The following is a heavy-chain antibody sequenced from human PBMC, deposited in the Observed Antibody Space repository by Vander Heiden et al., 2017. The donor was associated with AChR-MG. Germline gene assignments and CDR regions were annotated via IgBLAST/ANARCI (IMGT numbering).Heavy chain of an antibody. CDR1: GFTFSSYG. J-gene: IGHJ4*02. CDR3: ARDEWELRLMDY. Sequence: QVQLVESGGGVVQPGRSLRLSCAASGFTFSSYGMHWVRQAPGKGLEWVAVIWYDGSNKYYADSVKGRFTISRDNSKNTLYLQMNSLRAEDTAVYYCARDEWELRLMDYWGQGTLVTVSS. CDR2: IWYDGSNK. D-gene: IGHD1-26*01. V-gene: IGHV3-33*01.